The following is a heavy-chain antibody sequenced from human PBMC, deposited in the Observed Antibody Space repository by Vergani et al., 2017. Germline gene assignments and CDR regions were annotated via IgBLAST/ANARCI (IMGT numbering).Heavy chain of an antibody. CDR1: GFTVSSNY. Sequence: EVQLVESGGGLVQPGGSLRLSCAASGFTVSSNYMSWVRQAPGKGLEWVSVIYSGGSTYYADSVKGRFTISRHNSKNTLYLQMNSLRAEATAVYYCARGNYGSGSYYPHYWGQGTLVTVSS. V-gene: IGHV3-53*04. J-gene: IGHJ4*02. CDR2: IYSGGST. CDR3: ARGNYGSGSYYPHY. D-gene: IGHD3-10*01.